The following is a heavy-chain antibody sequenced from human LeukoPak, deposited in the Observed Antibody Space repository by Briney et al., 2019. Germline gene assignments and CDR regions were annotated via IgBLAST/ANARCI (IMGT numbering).Heavy chain of an antibody. V-gene: IGHV4-59*01. D-gene: IGHD6-13*01. J-gene: IGHJ4*02. Sequence: SEILSLSCTVTGGSISNYYWSWIRQPPGKGLEWIGYIYYSGSTNYSPSLKSRVTISVDTSKNQFSLRLTSVTAADTAVYYCARGKRGYSSSWYDYWGQGTLVTVSS. CDR1: GGSISNYY. CDR2: IYYSGST. CDR3: ARGKRGYSSSWYDY.